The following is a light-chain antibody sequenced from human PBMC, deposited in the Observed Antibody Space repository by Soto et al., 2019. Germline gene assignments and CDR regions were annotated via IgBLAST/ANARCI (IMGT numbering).Light chain of an antibody. J-gene: IGKJ4*01. V-gene: IGKV3D-15*01. CDR3: QQYNNWPLT. Sequence: EIVMTQSPATLSVSPGERATLSCRASQSVSNNLAWYQQKPGQVPRLLIYIASTRAAGIPARFSGSGSGTDFSLTISSLQSEDFAVYYCQQYNNWPLTFRGGTKVEIK. CDR1: QSVSNN. CDR2: IAS.